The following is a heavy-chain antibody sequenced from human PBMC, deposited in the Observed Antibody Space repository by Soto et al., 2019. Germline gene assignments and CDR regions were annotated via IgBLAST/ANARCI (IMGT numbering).Heavy chain of an antibody. CDR3: ARGSYSGYDTQGVLDP. V-gene: IGHV4-30-2*01. CDR2: IYHSGST. Sequence: SDTLSLTCAVSGGSISSVVYSWSWIRQPPGKGLEWIGYIYHSGSTYYNPSLKSRVTISVDRSKNQFSLKLSSVTAADTAVYYCARGSYSGYDTQGVLDPWGQGTLVTVSS. D-gene: IGHD5-12*01. CDR1: GGSISSVVYS. J-gene: IGHJ5*02.